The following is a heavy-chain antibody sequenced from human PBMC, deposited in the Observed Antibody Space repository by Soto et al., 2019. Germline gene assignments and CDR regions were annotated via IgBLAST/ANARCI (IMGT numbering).Heavy chain of an antibody. V-gene: IGHV1-46*01. CDR1: GYTFTSYY. Sequence: QVQLVQSGAEVKKPGASVKVSCKASGYTFTSYYMHWVRQAPGQGLEWMGIINPSGGSTSYAQKYQGRVTMTRDTSTSTVYRELSSLRSEDTAVYYCARVNGDYLDAFDIWGQGTMVTVSS. CDR2: INPSGGST. D-gene: IGHD4-17*01. CDR3: ARVNGDYLDAFDI. J-gene: IGHJ3*02.